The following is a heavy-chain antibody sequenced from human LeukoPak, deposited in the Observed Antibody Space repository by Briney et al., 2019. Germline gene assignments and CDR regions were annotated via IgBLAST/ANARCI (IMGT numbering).Heavy chain of an antibody. Sequence: SETLSLTCAVSGGSISSGGYYWGWIRQPPGRGLEWIGSIYYSGSTYYNPSLKSRVTISVDTSKNQFSLKLSSVTAADTAVYYCAGYYGSGSSGLDAIDYWGQGTLVTVSS. CDR1: GGSISSGGYY. CDR3: AGYYGSGSSGLDAIDY. CDR2: IYYSGST. J-gene: IGHJ4*02. V-gene: IGHV4-39*07. D-gene: IGHD3-10*01.